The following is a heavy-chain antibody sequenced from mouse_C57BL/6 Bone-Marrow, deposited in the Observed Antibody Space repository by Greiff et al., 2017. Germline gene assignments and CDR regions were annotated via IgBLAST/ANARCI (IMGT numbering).Heavy chain of an antibody. Sequence: EVQLQQSGPELVKPGASVKISCKASGYTFTDYYMNWVKQSHGKSLEWVGDINPNNGGTSYNQKFKGKATLTVDKSSGTAYMELRSLTSEDSAVYYCARDYGSSPYWYYDVWGTGTTVTVSS. D-gene: IGHD1-1*01. CDR1: GYTFTDYY. CDR3: ARDYGSSPYWYYDV. V-gene: IGHV1-26*01. J-gene: IGHJ1*03. CDR2: INPNNGGT.